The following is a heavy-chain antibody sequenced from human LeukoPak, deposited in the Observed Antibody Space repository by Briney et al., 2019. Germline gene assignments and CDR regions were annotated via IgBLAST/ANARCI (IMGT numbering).Heavy chain of an antibody. CDR3: AAYTGYCTNGVCYDYDY. Sequence: PSETLSLTCTVSGGSIGSHLFYCPWIRQPPGKGLEWIGSIYYSGSTTYNPSLKSRVTISVDTSKNQFSLKLSSVTAADTAVYYCAAYTGYCTNGVCYDYDYWGQGTLVTVSS. J-gene: IGHJ4*02. CDR1: GGSIGSHLFY. D-gene: IGHD2-8*01. CDR2: IYYSGST. V-gene: IGHV4-39*07.